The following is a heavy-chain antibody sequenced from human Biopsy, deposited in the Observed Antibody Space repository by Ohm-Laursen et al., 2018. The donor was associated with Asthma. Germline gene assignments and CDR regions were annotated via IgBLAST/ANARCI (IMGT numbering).Heavy chain of an antibody. D-gene: IGHD6-19*01. CDR2: ISTASSFI. CDR3: ARGDSSGWSHYYFDY. Sequence: SLRLSCSATGYTFSRYSIHWVRQIPGKGLEWVASISTASSFIYYADSVRGRFTTSRDNARNSVYLQMHSLRVEDTAVYYCARGDSSGWSHYYFDYWGQGTLVTVSS. CDR1: GYTFSRYS. J-gene: IGHJ4*02. V-gene: IGHV3-21*04.